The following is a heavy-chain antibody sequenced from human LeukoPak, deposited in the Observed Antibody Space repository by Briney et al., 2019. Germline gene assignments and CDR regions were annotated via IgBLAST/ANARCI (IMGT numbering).Heavy chain of an antibody. Sequence: PGGSLRLSCAASGFTVSSDYMTWVRQAPGKGLEWVATIKQDGSEKYYVDSVKGRITISGDNAKNSLYLQMNSLRAEDTAVYYCARDRFVYTHWGQGTLVTVSS. D-gene: IGHD2-2*02. J-gene: IGHJ4*02. CDR3: ARDRFVYTH. CDR2: IKQDGSEK. CDR1: GFTVSSDY. V-gene: IGHV3-7*01.